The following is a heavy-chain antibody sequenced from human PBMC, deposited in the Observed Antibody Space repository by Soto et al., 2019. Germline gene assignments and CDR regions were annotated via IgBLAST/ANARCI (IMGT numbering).Heavy chain of an antibody. J-gene: IGHJ6*02. V-gene: IGHV4-39*07. Sequence: PSETLSLTCTVSGGSISSSSYYWGWIRQPPGKGLEWIGSNSGSTYYNPSLKSRVTISVDTSKNQFSLKLSSVTAADTAVYYCASAQYCSGGSCYFYYYYYGMDVWGQGTTVTVSS. CDR1: GGSISSSSYY. CDR3: ASAQYCSGGSCYFYYYYYGMDV. CDR2: NSGST. D-gene: IGHD2-15*01.